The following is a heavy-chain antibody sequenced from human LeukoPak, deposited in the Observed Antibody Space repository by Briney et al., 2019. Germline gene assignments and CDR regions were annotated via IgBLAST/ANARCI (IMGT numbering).Heavy chain of an antibody. J-gene: IGHJ4*02. Sequence: PGGSLRLSCAASGFTFSSYAMHWVRQAPGKGLEWVAVISYDGSNKYYADSVKGRFTISRDNSKNTLYLQMNSLRAEDTAVYYCARDVDTAMVPHLFDYWGQGTLVTVSS. D-gene: IGHD5-18*01. CDR1: GFTFSSYA. V-gene: IGHV3-30-3*01. CDR2: ISYDGSNK. CDR3: ARDVDTAMVPHLFDY.